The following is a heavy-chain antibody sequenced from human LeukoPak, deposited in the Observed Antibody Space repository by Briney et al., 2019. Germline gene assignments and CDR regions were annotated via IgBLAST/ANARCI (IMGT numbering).Heavy chain of an antibody. Sequence: SQTLSLNCTVSGGSISSGGYYWSWIRQHPGKGLEWIGYIYYSGSTYYNPSLKSRVTISVDTSKNQFSLKLSSVTAADTAVYYGASYCSGGSCRIDYWGQGTLVTVSS. V-gene: IGHV4-31*03. J-gene: IGHJ4*02. CDR3: ASYCSGGSCRIDY. D-gene: IGHD2-15*01. CDR1: GGSISSGGYY. CDR2: IYYSGST.